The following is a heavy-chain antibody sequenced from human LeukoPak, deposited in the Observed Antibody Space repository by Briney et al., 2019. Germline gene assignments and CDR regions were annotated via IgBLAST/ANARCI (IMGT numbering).Heavy chain of an antibody. CDR2: INRDGSST. J-gene: IGHJ4*02. D-gene: IGHD3-22*01. Sequence: SGGSLRLSCAASGFTFSSYWMHWVRQGPGKGLVWVSRINRDGSSTTYADSVKGRFTISRDNAKNTLYLQMNSLRAEDTAVYYCARDQSSVFDYWGQGTLVTVSS. CDR1: GFTFSSYW. V-gene: IGHV3-74*01. CDR3: ARDQSSVFDY.